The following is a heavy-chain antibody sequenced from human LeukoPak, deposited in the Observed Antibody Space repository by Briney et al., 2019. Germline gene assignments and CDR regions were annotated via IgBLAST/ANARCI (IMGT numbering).Heavy chain of an antibody. CDR3: ARPTSAYVKDAFDI. CDR1: GYSFTSYW. Sequence: GESLKISCKGSGYSFTSYWIGWVRQMPGKGLEWMGIIYPGDSDTRYSPSFQGLVTISADKSISTAYLQWSSLKASDTAMYYCARPTSAYVKDAFDIWGQGTMVAVSS. D-gene: IGHD3-16*01. V-gene: IGHV5-51*01. J-gene: IGHJ3*02. CDR2: IYPGDSDT.